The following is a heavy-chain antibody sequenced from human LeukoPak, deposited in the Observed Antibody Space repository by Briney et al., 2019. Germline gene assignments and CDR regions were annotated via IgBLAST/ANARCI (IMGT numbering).Heavy chain of an antibody. CDR3: ARDLGAVGYNLRNWFDP. Sequence: SQTLSLTCTVSGGSISSGAYYWSWIRQHPGKGLEWIGYISYSGSTYYNPSLKSRVTISVDMSKNQFSLKLSSVTAADTAVYYCARDLGAVGYNLRNWFDPWGQGTLVTVSS. CDR2: ISYSGST. J-gene: IGHJ5*02. CDR1: GGSISSGAYY. D-gene: IGHD5-24*01. V-gene: IGHV4-31*03.